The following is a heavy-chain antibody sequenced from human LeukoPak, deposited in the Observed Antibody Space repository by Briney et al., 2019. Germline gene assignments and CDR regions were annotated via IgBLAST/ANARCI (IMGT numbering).Heavy chain of an antibody. Sequence: GGSLRLSCTGFGFPFGDYALSWFRQSPGKGLEWVGFIRSKPYGGTTEYGASVKGRFTISRDDSESIAYLQMNSLKTEDKAVYFCARGSAYDYVWGSYRYSFFDYWGQGTLVTVSS. CDR1: GFPFGDYA. CDR2: IRSKPYGGTT. D-gene: IGHD3-16*02. CDR3: ARGSAYDYVWGSYRYSFFDY. J-gene: IGHJ4*02. V-gene: IGHV3-49*03.